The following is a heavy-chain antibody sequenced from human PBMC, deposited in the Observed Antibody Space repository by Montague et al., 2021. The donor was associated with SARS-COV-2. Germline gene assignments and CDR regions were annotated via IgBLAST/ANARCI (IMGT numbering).Heavy chain of an antibody. V-gene: IGHV6-1*01. CDR3: TSGREGNYNVMDV. CDR2: TYYRSKWYN. Sequence: CAISGDSVSSNSATWNWVRPSPSRGLEWLGRTYYRSKWYNDYAVXLRGRVTINPDTSKNQFSLQLNSVTPEDTAIYYCTSGREGNYNVMDVWGQGTTVTVSS. D-gene: IGHD1-1*01. CDR1: GDSVSSNSAT. J-gene: IGHJ6*02.